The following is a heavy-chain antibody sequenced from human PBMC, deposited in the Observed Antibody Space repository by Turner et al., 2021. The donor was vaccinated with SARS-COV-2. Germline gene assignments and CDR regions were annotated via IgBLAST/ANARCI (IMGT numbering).Heavy chain of an antibody. CDR2: IFYSGST. J-gene: IGHJ5*02. Sequence: QVQLQGSGPGLVKPSETLSLNCTVSGDSINSYYGSWIRQSPGKGLEWIGYIFYSGSTNYNPSLNSRVTISVDTSKNQLSLHLTSVTAADTAIYFCARGAYASGTLNRFAAWGQGTLVTVSS. CDR1: GDSINSYY. D-gene: IGHD3-10*01. V-gene: IGHV4-59*01. CDR3: ARGAYASGTLNRFAA.